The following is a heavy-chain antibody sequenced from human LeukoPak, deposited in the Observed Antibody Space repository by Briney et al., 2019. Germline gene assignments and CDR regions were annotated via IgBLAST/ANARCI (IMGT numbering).Heavy chain of an antibody. CDR3: TRGGWLQPHNY. CDR2: IYYSGST. V-gene: IGHV4-30-4*01. CDR1: GGSISSGDYY. J-gene: IGHJ4*02. Sequence: SETLSLTCTVSGGSISSGDYYWSWIRQPPGKGLEWIGYIYYSGSTYYNPSLKSRVTISVDTSKKQFSLKLSSVTAADTAVYYCTRGGWLQPHNYWGQGTLVTVSS. D-gene: IGHD5-24*01.